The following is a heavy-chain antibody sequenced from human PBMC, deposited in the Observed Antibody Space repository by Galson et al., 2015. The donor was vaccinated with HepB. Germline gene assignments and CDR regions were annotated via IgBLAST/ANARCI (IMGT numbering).Heavy chain of an antibody. V-gene: IGHV3-33*01. Sequence: SLRLSCAASGFTFSSYGMHWVRQAPGKGLEWVAVIWYDGSNKYYADSVKGRFTISRDNSKNTLYLQMNSLRAEDTAVYYCARDGWVGSSYDNWFDPWGQGTLVTVSS. D-gene: IGHD5-18*01. CDR1: GFTFSSYG. J-gene: IGHJ5*02. CDR2: IWYDGSNK. CDR3: ARDGWVGSSYDNWFDP.